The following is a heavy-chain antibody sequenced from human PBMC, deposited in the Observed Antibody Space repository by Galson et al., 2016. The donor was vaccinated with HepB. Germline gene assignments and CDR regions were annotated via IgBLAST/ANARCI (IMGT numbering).Heavy chain of an antibody. J-gene: IGHJ4*02. V-gene: IGHV3-7*02. D-gene: IGHD2-2*02. CDR3: ASSQRVGDPNCSSISCYIDY. CDR1: GFTFTNSW. Sequence: SLRLSCAASGFTFTNSWMTWVLQAPGKGLEWVANVNPDGDEKSYASSVKGRRTISRDNAENSLSLQMNSLRAEDTAVYYCASSQRVGDPNCSSISCYIDYWGQGTLVTVSS. CDR2: VNPDGDEK.